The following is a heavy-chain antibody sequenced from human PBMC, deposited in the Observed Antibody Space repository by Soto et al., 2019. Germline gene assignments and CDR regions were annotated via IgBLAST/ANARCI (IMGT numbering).Heavy chain of an antibody. CDR1: GGSISSSSYY. J-gene: IGHJ6*02. V-gene: IGHV4-39*01. Sequence: SETLSLTCPVSGGSISSSSYYWGWIRQPPGKGLEWIGSIYYSVSTYYNPSLKSRVTISVDTSKNQFSLKLSSVTAADTAVYYRATQDNTVTTYNGMDVSGQGTTVTVSS. CDR3: ATQDNTVTTYNGMDV. CDR2: IYYSVST. D-gene: IGHD4-17*01.